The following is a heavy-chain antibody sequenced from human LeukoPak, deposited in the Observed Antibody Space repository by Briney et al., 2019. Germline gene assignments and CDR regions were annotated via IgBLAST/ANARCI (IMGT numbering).Heavy chain of an antibody. D-gene: IGHD3-3*01. J-gene: IGHJ4*02. CDR2: ISYEGSNK. Sequence: PGRSLRLSCAASGFTFSNDGMHWVRQAPGKGLEWVAVISYEGSNKYYADAVKGRFTISRDNSKNTLYLQMNSLRAEDTAVYYCAKEGSTYYDFWSGYFAYWGQGTLVTVSS. CDR1: GFTFSNDG. CDR3: AKEGSTYYDFWSGYFAY. V-gene: IGHV3-30*18.